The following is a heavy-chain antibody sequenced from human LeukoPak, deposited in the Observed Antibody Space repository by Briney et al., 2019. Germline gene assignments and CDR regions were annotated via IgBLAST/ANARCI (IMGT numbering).Heavy chain of an antibody. CDR2: ISAYNGNT. Sequence: ASVTVSCKASGYTFTSYGISWVRQAPGQGLEWMGWISAYNGNTNYAQKLQGRVTMTTDTSTSTAYMELRSLRSDDTAVYYCARADYYDSSGYYTPNDYWGQGTLVTVSS. D-gene: IGHD3-22*01. CDR1: GYTFTSYG. J-gene: IGHJ4*02. CDR3: ARADYYDSSGYYTPNDY. V-gene: IGHV1-18*01.